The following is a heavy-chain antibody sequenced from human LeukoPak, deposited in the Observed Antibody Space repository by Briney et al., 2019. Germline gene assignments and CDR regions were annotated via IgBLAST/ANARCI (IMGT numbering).Heavy chain of an antibody. D-gene: IGHD2-15*01. CDR3: AKVVVAAFEVYYGMDV. Sequence: GGSLRLSCAASGFTFSSYGMHWVRQAPGKGLEGVAVISYDGSNKYYADSVKGRFTISRDNSKNTLYLQMNSLRAEDTAVYYCAKVVVAAFEVYYGMDVWGQGTTVTVSS. CDR2: ISYDGSNK. V-gene: IGHV3-30*18. J-gene: IGHJ6*02. CDR1: GFTFSSYG.